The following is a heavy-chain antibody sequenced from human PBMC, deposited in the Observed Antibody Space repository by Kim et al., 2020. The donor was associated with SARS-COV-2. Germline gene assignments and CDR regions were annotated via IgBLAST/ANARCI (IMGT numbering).Heavy chain of an antibody. V-gene: IGHV4-4*07. CDR1: GGSIRGHF. D-gene: IGHD2-21*02. CDR2: LFPGGSS. Sequence: SETLSLTCTISGGSIRGHFWSWIRQSAGKGLEFVGCLFPGGSSDYSPSLMSRVAMSSDTSTNKVSLTLRSVTAADTAGYYCARDRGGVTGTYYYDDWGQGILVTVSS. CDR3: ARDRGGVTGTYYYDD. J-gene: IGHJ4*02.